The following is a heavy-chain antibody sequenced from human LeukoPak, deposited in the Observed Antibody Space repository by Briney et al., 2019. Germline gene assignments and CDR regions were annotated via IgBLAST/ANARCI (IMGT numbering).Heavy chain of an antibody. D-gene: IGHD1-1*01. CDR3: ARGRVSSSTWYSTYYYYFYMDV. CDR1: GGSIRNYY. J-gene: IGHJ6*03. V-gene: IGHV4-59*01. Sequence: SETLSLTCTVSGGSIRNYYWSWIRQPPGKGLEWIGYIDHTGSTNFNPSLNGRVSISRDTTNNLFSLRLRSVTAADTAVYFCARGRVSSSTWYSTYYYYFYMDVWGKGTTVTVSS. CDR2: IDHTGST.